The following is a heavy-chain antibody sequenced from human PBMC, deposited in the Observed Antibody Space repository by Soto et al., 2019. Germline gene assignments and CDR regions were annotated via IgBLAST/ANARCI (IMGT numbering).Heavy chain of an antibody. D-gene: IGHD2-15*01. Sequence: QVQLVESGGGVVQPGRSLRLSCAASGFTFRNYAMHWVRQAPGKGREGVAVISYDGGNKFYRDYVKGRFTISRDNSKNTLYLQINSLRYEDTAVYYCARGDREDIAVVIGVRPGEYGVDVWGQGTTVTVSS. CDR1: GFTFRNYA. CDR2: ISYDGGNK. V-gene: IGHV3-30-3*01. J-gene: IGHJ6*02. CDR3: ARGDREDIAVVIGVRPGEYGVDV.